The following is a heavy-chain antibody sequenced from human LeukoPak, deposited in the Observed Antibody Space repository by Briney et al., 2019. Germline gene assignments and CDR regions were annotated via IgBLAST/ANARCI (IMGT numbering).Heavy chain of an antibody. J-gene: IGHJ5*02. V-gene: IGHV4-39*01. D-gene: IGHD3-10*01. CDR1: GGSISSSSYY. CDR2: IYYSGST. Sequence: PSETLSLTCTVSGGSISSSSYYWGWIRQPPGKGLEWIGSIYYSGSTYYNPSLKSRVTISVDTSKNQFSLKLSSVTAADTAVYYCSVLLWFGELFGGVDPWGQGTLVTVSS. CDR3: SVLLWFGELFGGVDP.